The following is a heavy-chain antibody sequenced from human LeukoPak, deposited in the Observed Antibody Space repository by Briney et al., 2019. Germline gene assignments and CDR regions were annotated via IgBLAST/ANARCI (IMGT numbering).Heavy chain of an antibody. CDR3: ARGDELGYYYDSSGYSDY. V-gene: IGHV1-18*01. Sequence: GASVKVSCKASGYTFTSYGVSWVRQAPGQGLEWMGWISAYNGNTNYAQKLQGRVTMTTDTSTSTAYMGLRSLRSDDTAVYYCARGDELGYYYDSSGYSDYWGQGTLVTVSS. CDR2: ISAYNGNT. D-gene: IGHD3-22*01. J-gene: IGHJ4*02. CDR1: GYTFTSYG.